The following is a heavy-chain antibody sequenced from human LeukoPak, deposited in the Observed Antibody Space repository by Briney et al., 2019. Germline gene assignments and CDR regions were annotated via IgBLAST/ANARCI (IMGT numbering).Heavy chain of an antibody. CDR3: ARVSVVVVPAVLDYFDY. J-gene: IGHJ4*02. D-gene: IGHD2-2*01. CDR1: GGSISSYY. V-gene: IGHV4-59*01. CDR2: IYYSGST. Sequence: SETLSLTCTVSGGSISSYYCSWIRQPPWKGLEWIGYIYYSGSTNYNPSLKSRVTISVDTSKNQFSLKLSSVTAADTAVYYCARVSVVVVPAVLDYFDYWGQGTLVTVSS.